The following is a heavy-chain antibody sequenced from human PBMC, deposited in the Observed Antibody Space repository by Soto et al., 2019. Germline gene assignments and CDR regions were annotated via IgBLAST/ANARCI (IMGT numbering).Heavy chain of an antibody. Sequence: QVQLVESGGGVVQPGRSLRLSCAASGFTFSTYGMHWVRKAPGKGLGWVALIWSDGTNKYYADSVKGRFTISRDNSKKTLYLQMNSLRAEDTAVYYCVRVFDTYYFDLWGQGNMVTVSS. CDR1: GFTFSTYG. CDR2: IWSDGTNK. J-gene: IGHJ4*02. CDR3: VRVFDTYYFDL. V-gene: IGHV3-33*01. D-gene: IGHD3-9*01.